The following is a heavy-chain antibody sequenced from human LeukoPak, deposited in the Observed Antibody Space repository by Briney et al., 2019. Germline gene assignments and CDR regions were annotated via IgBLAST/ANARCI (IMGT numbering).Heavy chain of an antibody. CDR3: ARRTTYYDILTGYQINWFDP. CDR1: GGSISSYY. Sequence: SETLSLTCTVSGGSISSYYWSWIRQPPGKGLEWIGYIYYSGSTNYNPSLKSRVTISVDTSKNQFSLKLSSVTAADTAVYYCARRTTYYDILTGYQINWFDPWGQGTLVTVSS. CDR2: IYYSGST. V-gene: IGHV4-59*12. J-gene: IGHJ5*02. D-gene: IGHD3-9*01.